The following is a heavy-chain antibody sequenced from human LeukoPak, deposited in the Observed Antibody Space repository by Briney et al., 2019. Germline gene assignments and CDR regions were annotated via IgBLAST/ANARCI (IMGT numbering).Heavy chain of an antibody. CDR3: ARRLEVATLGNWFDP. CDR2: IYSGGTT. V-gene: IGHV3-53*01. D-gene: IGHD6-19*01. CDR1: GFTFSRYT. Sequence: GGSLRLSCAASGFTFSRYTMTWVRQAPGKGLEWVSLIYSGGTTDYADSVKGRFTISRDNSKNTLYLQMNSLRAEDTAVYYRARRLEVATLGNWFDPWGQGTLVIVSS. J-gene: IGHJ5*02.